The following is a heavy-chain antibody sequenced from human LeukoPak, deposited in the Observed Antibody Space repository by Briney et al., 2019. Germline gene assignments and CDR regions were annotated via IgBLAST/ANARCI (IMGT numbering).Heavy chain of an antibody. D-gene: IGHD3-10*01. Sequence: PSETLSLTCAVYGGSFSGYYWSWIRQPPGKGLEWIGEINHSGSTNYNPSLKSRVTISVETSKNQFSLKLSSVTAADTAVYYCAGRWFGELRALGYWGQGTLVTVSS. CDR2: INHSGST. V-gene: IGHV4-34*01. CDR3: AGRWFGELRALGY. J-gene: IGHJ4*02. CDR1: GGSFSGYY.